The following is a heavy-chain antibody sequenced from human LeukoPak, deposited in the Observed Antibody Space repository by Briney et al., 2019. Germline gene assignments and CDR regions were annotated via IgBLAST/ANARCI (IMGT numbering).Heavy chain of an antibody. CDR2: ISVYNGNT. CDR3: ARGGGGYYGSGSYLIDH. D-gene: IGHD3-10*01. CDR1: GYSFRNYG. Sequence: ASVKVSCKASGYSFRNYGISWVRQAPGQGLEYMGWISVYNGNTNYAQRVQGRVTMTADTSTSTVYMELRSLRSDDTAVYYCARGGGGYYGSGSYLIDHWGQGTLVTVSS. V-gene: IGHV1-18*01. J-gene: IGHJ4*02.